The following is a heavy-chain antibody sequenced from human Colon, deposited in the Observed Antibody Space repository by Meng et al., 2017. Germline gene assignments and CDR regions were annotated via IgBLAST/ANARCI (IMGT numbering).Heavy chain of an antibody. J-gene: IGHJ4*02. CDR2: IYHSGCT. CDR1: DYSISSGYF. CDR3: ARQSPDYYDSSGYYY. D-gene: IGHD3-22*01. V-gene: IGHV4-38-2*02. Sequence: SETLSLTCTVSDYSISSGYFWGWIRQPPGKGLEWIGHIYHSGCTYYNPSLMRRVTISVDTSKNQFSLTLSSVTAADTAVYYCARQSPDYYDSSGYYYWGQGTLVTVSS.